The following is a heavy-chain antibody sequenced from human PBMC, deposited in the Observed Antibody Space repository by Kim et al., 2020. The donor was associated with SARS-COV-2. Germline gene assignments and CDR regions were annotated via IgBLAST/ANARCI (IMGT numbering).Heavy chain of an antibody. J-gene: IGHJ6*02. CDR1: GFTFSSYG. V-gene: IGHV3-30*18. CDR2: ISYDGSNK. D-gene: IGHD4-17*01. CDR3: AKGSPPLYGDYILVSYYYGMDG. Sequence: GGSLRLSCAASGFTFSSYGMHWVRQAPGKGLEWVAVISYDGSNKYYADSVTGRFTISRDNSKNTLYRQMNSLRAEDTAVYYCAKGSPPLYGDYILVSYYYGMDGWGQGTTVTVSS.